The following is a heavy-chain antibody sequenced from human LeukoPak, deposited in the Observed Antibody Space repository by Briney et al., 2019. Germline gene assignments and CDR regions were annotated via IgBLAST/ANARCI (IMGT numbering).Heavy chain of an antibody. CDR3: AKCSSSGSPHWFDP. CDR1: GFTFSSYA. J-gene: IGHJ5*02. CDR2: ISGSGGST. V-gene: IGHV3-23*01. D-gene: IGHD1-26*01. Sequence: GGSLRLSCAASGFTFSSYAMSWVRQAPGKGLEWVSAISGSGGSTYYADSVKGRFTISRDNSKNTLYLQMNSLRAEDAAVYYCAKCSSSGSPHWFDPWGQGTLVTVSP.